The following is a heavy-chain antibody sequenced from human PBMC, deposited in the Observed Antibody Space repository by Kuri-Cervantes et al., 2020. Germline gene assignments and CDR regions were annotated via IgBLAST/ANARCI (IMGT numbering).Heavy chain of an antibody. J-gene: IGHJ4*02. CDR1: GFTFSSYA. Sequence: GGSLRLSCPASGFTFSSYAMSWIRQAPGKGLEWVSVIYSGGSTYYADSVKGRFIISRDNSKNTLYLQMNSLRAEDTAVYYCARERFRAYEGTYENWGQGTLVTVSS. V-gene: IGHV3-53*01. CDR2: IYSGGST. CDR3: ARERFRAYEGTYEN. D-gene: IGHD1-1*01.